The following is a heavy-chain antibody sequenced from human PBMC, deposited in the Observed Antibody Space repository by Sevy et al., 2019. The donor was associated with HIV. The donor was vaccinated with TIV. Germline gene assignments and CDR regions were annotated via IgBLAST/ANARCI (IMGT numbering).Heavy chain of an antibody. CDR3: AREGCTRPHDY. CDR2: LSFGWGKI. D-gene: IGHD2-8*01. V-gene: IGHV3-23*01. CDR1: GFAFYDYS. J-gene: IGHJ4*02. Sequence: GGSLRLSCAASGFAFYDYSMRWIRQAPGKGLDWVATLSFGWGKINYADSVKGRFTISRDNSKNSFYLQMDNLRVEDTALYYCAREGCTRPHDYWGQGTRVNVSS.